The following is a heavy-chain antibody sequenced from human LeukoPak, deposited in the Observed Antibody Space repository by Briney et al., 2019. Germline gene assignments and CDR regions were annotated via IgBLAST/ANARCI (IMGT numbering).Heavy chain of an antibody. CDR2: ISSSSSYI. Sequence: PGGSLRLSCAASGFTFSSYSMNWVRQAPRKGLEWVSSISSSSSYIYYADSVKGRFTISRDNAKNSLYLQMNSLRAEDTAVYYCARVSSGYSYGTGDYWGQGTLVTVSS. CDR1: GFTFSSYS. CDR3: ARVSSGYSYGTGDY. D-gene: IGHD5-18*01. J-gene: IGHJ4*02. V-gene: IGHV3-21*01.